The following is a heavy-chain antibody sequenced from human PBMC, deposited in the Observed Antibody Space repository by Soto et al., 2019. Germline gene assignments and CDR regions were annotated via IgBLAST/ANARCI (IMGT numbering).Heavy chain of an antibody. V-gene: IGHV3-53*01. D-gene: IGHD6-19*01. CDR1: GFTVSSNY. CDR2: MYSGGST. Sequence: GGSLRLSCAASGFTVSSNYMSWVRQAPGKGLEWVSVMYSGGSTYYADSVKGRFTISRDNSKNTLYLQMNSLRAEDTAVYYCASLPKRAVAGKGAIDYWGQGTLVTVSS. CDR3: ASLPKRAVAGKGAIDY. J-gene: IGHJ4*02.